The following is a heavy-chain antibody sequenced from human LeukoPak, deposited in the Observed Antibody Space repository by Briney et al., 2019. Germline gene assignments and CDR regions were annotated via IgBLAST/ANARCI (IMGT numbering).Heavy chain of an antibody. J-gene: IGHJ5*02. CDR3: ARHRLERLRRNWLDP. V-gene: IGHV4-39*01. CDR1: GGSISSSSYY. Sequence: SETLSLTCTVSGGSISSSSYYWGWIRQPPGKGLEWIGSIYYSGSTYYNPSLKSRVTISVDTSKNQFSLKLSSVTAADTAVYYCARHRLERLRRNWLDPWGQGTLVTVSS. CDR2: IYYSGST. D-gene: IGHD1-1*01.